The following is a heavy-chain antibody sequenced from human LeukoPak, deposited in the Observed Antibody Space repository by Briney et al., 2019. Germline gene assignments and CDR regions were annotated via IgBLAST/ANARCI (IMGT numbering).Heavy chain of an antibody. V-gene: IGHV4-61*08. CDR2: IYYSGST. Sequence: PSQTLSLTCTVSGGSISSGGYYWSWIRQPPGKGLEWIGYIYYSGSTNYNPSLKSRVTISVDTSKNQFSLKLSSVTAADTAVYYCARWNKWLATGLRYYGMDVWGQGTTVTVSS. CDR1: GGSISSGGYY. J-gene: IGHJ6*02. D-gene: IGHD6-19*01. CDR3: ARWNKWLATGLRYYGMDV.